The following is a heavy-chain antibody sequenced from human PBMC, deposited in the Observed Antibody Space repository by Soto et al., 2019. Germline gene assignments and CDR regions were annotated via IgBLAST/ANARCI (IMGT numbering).Heavy chain of an antibody. CDR3: AREDGRDTLVNYDFWSGYYAGWFDP. CDR2: IIPILGIA. D-gene: IGHD3-3*01. V-gene: IGHV1-69*04. CDR1: GGTFSSYT. J-gene: IGHJ5*02. Sequence: GASVKVSCKASGGTFSSYTISWGRQAPGQGLEWMERIIPILGIANYAQKFQGRVTNTADKSTSTAYMELSSLRSEDTAVYYCAREDGRDTLVNYDFWSGYYAGWFDPWGQGTLVTVSS.